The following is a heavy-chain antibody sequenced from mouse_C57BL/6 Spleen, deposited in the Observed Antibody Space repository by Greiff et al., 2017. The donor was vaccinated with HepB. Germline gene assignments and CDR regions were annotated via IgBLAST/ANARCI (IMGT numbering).Heavy chain of an antibody. V-gene: IGHV5-4*01. D-gene: IGHD2-1*01. CDR3: ARDPMVTTAY. CDR1: GFTFSSYA. CDR2: ISDGGSYT. J-gene: IGHJ3*01. Sequence: EVQLVESGGGLVKPGGSLKLSCAASGFTFSSYAMSWVRQTPEKRLEWVATISDGGSYTYYPDNVKGRFTISRDNAKNNLYLQMSQLKSEDTAMYYCARDPMVTTAYWGQGTLVTVSA.